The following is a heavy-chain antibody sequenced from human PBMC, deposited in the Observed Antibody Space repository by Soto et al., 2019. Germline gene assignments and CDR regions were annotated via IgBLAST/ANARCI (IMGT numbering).Heavy chain of an antibody. V-gene: IGHV3-30*03. CDR2: ISFEGSKK. CDR1: GFTFSGYG. D-gene: IGHD6-6*01. Sequence: QVQLVASGGGVVQPGRSLRLSCAASGFTFSGYGMHWVRQAPGKGLEWVAVISFEGSKKYYAMSVEGRFTFPRANSKNTLFPRTNSLRAEATAVNYCAIAAGSSARAADTWGPGPRVSVSS. CDR3: AIAAGSSARAADT. J-gene: IGHJ5*02.